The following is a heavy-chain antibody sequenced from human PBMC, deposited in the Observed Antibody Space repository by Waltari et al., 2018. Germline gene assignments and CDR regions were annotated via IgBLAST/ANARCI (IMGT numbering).Heavy chain of an antibody. V-gene: IGHV4-59*01. CDR2: IYYSGST. D-gene: IGHD3-22*01. J-gene: IGHJ3*02. Sequence: QVQLQESGPGLVKPSETLSLTCTVSGGSISSYYWSWIRQPPGKGLEWIGYIYYSGSTNYNPSLKIRVTISVDTSKNQFSLKLSSVTAADTAVYYCARDFRDYDNAADEGLLDIWGQGTMVTVSS. CDR3: ARDFRDYDNAADEGLLDI. CDR1: GGSISSYY.